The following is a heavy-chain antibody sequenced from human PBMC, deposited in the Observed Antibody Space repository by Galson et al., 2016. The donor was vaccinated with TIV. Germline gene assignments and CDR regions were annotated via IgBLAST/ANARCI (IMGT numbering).Heavy chain of an antibody. CDR3: ARGRVSAFDP. CDR2: TYYTSKWYN. J-gene: IGHJ5*02. Sequence: CAISGDSVSRNGVAWNWIRQSPSRGLEWLGRTYYTSKWYNDYAVFVKSRITINPDTSRNQFSLQLNSVTPEDTAVYYCARGRVSAFDPWGQGTLVTVSS. CDR1: GDSVSRNGVA. V-gene: IGHV6-1*01.